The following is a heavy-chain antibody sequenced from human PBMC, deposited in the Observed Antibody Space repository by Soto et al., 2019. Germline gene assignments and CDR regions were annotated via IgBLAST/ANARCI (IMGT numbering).Heavy chain of an antibody. V-gene: IGHV3-23*01. Sequence: GGSLRLSCAASGFTVSSYAMSWVRQAPGKGLEWVSAISGSGVSTHYADSVKGRFTISRDNSKNTLYVQMNSLRVEDTAVYYCAKGRGTTMAPPFDYWGQGTRVTVSS. D-gene: IGHD1-1*01. J-gene: IGHJ4*02. CDR1: GFTVSSYA. CDR3: AKGRGTTMAPPFDY. CDR2: ISGSGVST.